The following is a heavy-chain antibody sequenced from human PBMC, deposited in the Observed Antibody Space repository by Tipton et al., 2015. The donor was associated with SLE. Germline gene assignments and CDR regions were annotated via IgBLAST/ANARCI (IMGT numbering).Heavy chain of an antibody. CDR2: MYFSGST. J-gene: IGHJ2*01. CDR1: GGSISESTYS. CDR3: ARRDCSYSTCPWYFDP. V-gene: IGHV4-39*07. Sequence: TLSLTCTVSGGSISESTYSWDWIRQAPGKGLEWIGSMYFSGSTYYNPFLRSRVTISADTSKNQFSLKLTSVTAADTAVYYCARRDCSYSTCPWYFDPWGRGTLVSVSS. D-gene: IGHD2-15*01.